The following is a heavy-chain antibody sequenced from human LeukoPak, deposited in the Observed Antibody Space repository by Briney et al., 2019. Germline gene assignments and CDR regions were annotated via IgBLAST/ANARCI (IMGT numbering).Heavy chain of an antibody. Sequence: SVKVSCKASGGTFSNYAISWVRPAPGQGLEWMGGIIPIFGTANYAQKFQGRVTITTDESTSTAYMELSSLRSEDTAVYYCARGGYCSSTSCYLSDYYYYYMDVWGKGTTVTVSS. CDR3: ARGGYCSSTSCYLSDYYYYYMDV. J-gene: IGHJ6*03. D-gene: IGHD2-2*01. CDR1: GGTFSNYA. CDR2: IIPIFGTA. V-gene: IGHV1-69*05.